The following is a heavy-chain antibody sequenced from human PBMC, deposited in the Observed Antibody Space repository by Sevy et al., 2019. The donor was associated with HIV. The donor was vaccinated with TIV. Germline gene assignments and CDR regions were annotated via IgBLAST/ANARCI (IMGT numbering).Heavy chain of an antibody. CDR2: INPKSGGT. CDR1: GYTFTDYY. Sequence: ASVKVSCKASGYTFTDYYMHWVRQAPGQGLEWMGRINPKSGGTNYAQKFQGRATMTRDTSISTAYMELSRLRSDDTAVYYCARYCSSTSCYAPPFDYWGQGTLVTVSS. V-gene: IGHV1-2*06. J-gene: IGHJ4*02. D-gene: IGHD2-2*01. CDR3: ARYCSSTSCYAPPFDY.